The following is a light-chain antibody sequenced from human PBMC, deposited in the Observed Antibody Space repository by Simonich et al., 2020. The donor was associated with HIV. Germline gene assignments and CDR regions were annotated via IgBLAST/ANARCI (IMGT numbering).Light chain of an antibody. V-gene: IGLV6-57*03. Sequence: NFMLTQPHSVSESPGKTVTISCTRSSGSIASNYVQWYQPRPGSAPTTVIYEDNQRPSGVPDRFSGSIDSSSNSASLTISGLKTEDEADYYCQSYDISNHWVFGGGTKLTVL. CDR2: EDN. CDR3: QSYDISNHWV. J-gene: IGLJ3*02. CDR1: SGSIASNY.